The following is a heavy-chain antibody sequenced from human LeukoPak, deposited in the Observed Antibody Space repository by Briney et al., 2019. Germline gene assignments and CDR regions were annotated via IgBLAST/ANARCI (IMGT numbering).Heavy chain of an antibody. CDR3: ARGRYYYDSSGYPYNWFDP. Sequence: PSETLSLTCTVSGGSITNYYWNWIRQPPGKGLEWIGYIYYSGSTNYNPSLKSRVTISVDTSKNQFSLRLTSVSAADTAVYYCARGRYYYDSSGYPYNWFDPWGQGTLVTVSS. J-gene: IGHJ5*02. V-gene: IGHV4-59*01. CDR1: GGSITNYY. CDR2: IYYSGST. D-gene: IGHD3-22*01.